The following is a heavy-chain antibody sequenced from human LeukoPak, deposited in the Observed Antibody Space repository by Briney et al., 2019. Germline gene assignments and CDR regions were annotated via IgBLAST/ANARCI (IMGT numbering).Heavy chain of an antibody. CDR1: GGSISSSSYY. J-gene: IGHJ4*02. D-gene: IGHD1-1*01. Sequence: PSETLSLTCTVSGGSISSSSYYWGWIRQPPGKGLEWIGGIYYSGSTYYNPSLKSRVTISVDTSKNQFSLKLSSVAAADTAVYYCVRHGTISGFDYWGQGTLVTVSS. CDR2: IYYSGST. CDR3: VRHGTISGFDY. V-gene: IGHV4-39*01.